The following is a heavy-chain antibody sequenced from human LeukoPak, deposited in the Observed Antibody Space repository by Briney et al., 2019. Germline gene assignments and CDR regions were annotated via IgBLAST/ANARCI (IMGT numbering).Heavy chain of an antibody. D-gene: IGHD2/OR15-2a*01. J-gene: IGHJ4*02. CDR2: ISYDGSNK. CDR1: GFTFSSYG. V-gene: IGHV3-30*18. CDR3: AKIVTTR. Sequence: PGRPLRLSCAASGFTFSSYGMHWVRQAPDKGLEWVAVISYDGSNKYYADSVKGRFTISRDNSKNTLYLQMNSLRAEDTAVYYCAKIVTTRWGQGTLVTVSS.